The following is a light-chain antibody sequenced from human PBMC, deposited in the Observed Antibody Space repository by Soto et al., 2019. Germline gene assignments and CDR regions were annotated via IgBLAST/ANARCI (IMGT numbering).Light chain of an antibody. Sequence: DIQMTQSPSTLSASVGDKVTITCRPSHSISIWLAWYQQKPGKAPKLLIYDASSLESGVPSRFSGSVSGTEFTLTISSLQPDDFATYYCQQYNSYWTFGQGTKVDIK. CDR2: DAS. CDR1: HSISIW. CDR3: QQYNSYWT. J-gene: IGKJ1*01. V-gene: IGKV1-5*01.